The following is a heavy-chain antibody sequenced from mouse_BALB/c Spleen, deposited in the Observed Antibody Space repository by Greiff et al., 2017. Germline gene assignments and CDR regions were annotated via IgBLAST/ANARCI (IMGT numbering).Heavy chain of an antibody. J-gene: IGHJ4*01. CDR1: GFTFSSFG. Sequence: EVQLVESGGGLVQPGGSRKLSCAASGFTFSSFGMHWVRQAPEKGLEWVAYIRSGSSTIYYADTVKGRFTISRDNPKNTLFLQMTSLRSEDTAMYYCASSDYGSSYDYAMDYWGQGTSVTVSS. CDR3: ASSDYGSSYDYAMDY. CDR2: IRSGSSTI. V-gene: IGHV5-17*02. D-gene: IGHD1-1*01.